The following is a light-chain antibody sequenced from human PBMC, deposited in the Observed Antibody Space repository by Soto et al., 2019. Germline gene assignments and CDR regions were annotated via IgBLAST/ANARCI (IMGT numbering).Light chain of an antibody. Sequence: DIVLTRTPDTLSLSPGERATLSCRASQSVNSNLAWYQQKPGLAPRLLVYDGSHRATGIPARFSGSGSGTDFTLTISSLEPEDFAVYYCQQRFKWPPDFGQGTRLEI. J-gene: IGKJ5*01. V-gene: IGKV3-11*01. CDR3: QQRFKWPPD. CDR2: DGS. CDR1: QSVNSN.